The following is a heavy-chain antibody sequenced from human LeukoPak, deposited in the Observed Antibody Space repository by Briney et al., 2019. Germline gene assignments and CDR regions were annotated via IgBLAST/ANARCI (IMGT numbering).Heavy chain of an antibody. CDR3: ARRTAYGWDDY. V-gene: IGHV1-69*01. CDR1: GGTFSDYA. CDR2: VIPIFGTT. Sequence: GSSVKVSCKASGGTFSDYAISWVRQAPGQGLEWMGGVIPIFGTTNYAPKFQGRLTITADESTSTAYMELRSLRSDDTAVYYCARRTAYGWDDYWGQGTLVTVSS. J-gene: IGHJ4*02. D-gene: IGHD2-8*02.